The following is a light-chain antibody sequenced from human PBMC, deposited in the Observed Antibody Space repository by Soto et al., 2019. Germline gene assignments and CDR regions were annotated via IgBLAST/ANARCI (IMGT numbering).Light chain of an antibody. CDR2: DAS. Sequence: DIQMTQSPSTLSASVGDRVTITCRASQSISSWLAWYQQKPGKAPKLLIFDASTLESGVPSRFSGSGSGTTFTLTISSLQSDDFATYYCLQYNGYYRTFGQGTKVEIK. CDR1: QSISSW. CDR3: LQYNGYYRT. V-gene: IGKV1-5*01. J-gene: IGKJ1*01.